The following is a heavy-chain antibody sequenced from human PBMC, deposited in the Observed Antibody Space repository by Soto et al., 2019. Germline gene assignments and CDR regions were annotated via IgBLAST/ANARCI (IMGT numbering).Heavy chain of an antibody. CDR2: ISAYNGNT. J-gene: IGHJ4*02. D-gene: IGHD6-13*01. V-gene: IGHV1-18*04. CDR1: GYTFTSYG. CDR3: ARDLGIAAAGRPPALLGY. Sequence: GASVKVSCKASGYTFTSYGISWVRQAPGQGLEWMGWISAYNGNTNYAQKLQGRVTMTTDTSTSTAYMELRSLRSDDTAVYYCARDLGIAAAGRPPALLGYWGQGTLVTVSS.